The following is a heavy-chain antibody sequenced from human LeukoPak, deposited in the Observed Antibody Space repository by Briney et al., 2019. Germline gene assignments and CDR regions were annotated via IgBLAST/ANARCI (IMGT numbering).Heavy chain of an antibody. D-gene: IGHD2-15*01. CDR3: ARADIVVVVAATTHFDY. J-gene: IGHJ4*02. Sequence: PSETLSLTCTVSGYSISSGYYWGWIRQPPGKGLEWIGSIYHSGSTYYNPSLKSRVTISVDTSKNQFSLKLSSVTAADTAVYYCARADIVVVVAATTHFDYWGQGTLVTVSS. CDR1: GYSISSGYY. CDR2: IYHSGST. V-gene: IGHV4-38-2*02.